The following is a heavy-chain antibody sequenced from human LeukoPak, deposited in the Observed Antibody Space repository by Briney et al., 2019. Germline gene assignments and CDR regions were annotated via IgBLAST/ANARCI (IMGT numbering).Heavy chain of an antibody. Sequence: PGGSLRLSCAVSGFTFSSYSMNWVRQAPGKGLEWVSSITTSSGNMYYADSVKGRFTISRDNAKNSLYLQMNSLRAEDTGIYYCARDRDSIAAAGDFDYWGQGTQVTASS. CDR3: ARDRDSIAAAGDFDY. J-gene: IGHJ4*02. D-gene: IGHD6-13*01. V-gene: IGHV3-21*01. CDR2: ITTSSGNM. CDR1: GFTFSSYS.